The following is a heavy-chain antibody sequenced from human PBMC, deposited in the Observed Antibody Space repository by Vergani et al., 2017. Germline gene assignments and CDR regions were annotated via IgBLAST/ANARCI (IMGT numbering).Heavy chain of an antibody. CDR3: ARAIEGTDYYYYGMDV. CDR2: IYHSGST. V-gene: IGHV4-4*02. J-gene: IGHJ6*02. D-gene: IGHD2-21*01. CDR1: GGSLSSSNW. Sequence: QVQLPESGPGLVKPSGTLSLTCAVSGGSLSSSNWWSWVRPPPGKGLEWIGEIYHSGSTNYNPSLKSRVTISVDKSKNQFSLKLSSVTAADTAVYYCARAIEGTDYYYYGMDVWGQGTTVTVSS.